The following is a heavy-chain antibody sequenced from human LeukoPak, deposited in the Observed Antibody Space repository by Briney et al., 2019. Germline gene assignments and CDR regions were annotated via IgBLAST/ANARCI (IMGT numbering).Heavy chain of an antibody. CDR1: GYTFTSYA. V-gene: IGHV1-8*01. J-gene: IGHJ6*03. Sequence: GASVKVSCKASGYTFTSYAINWVRQATGQGLEWMGWMNPNSGNTGYAQKFQGRVTMTRNTSISTAYMELSSLRSEDTAVYYCAVAATPNYYYYYYMDVWGRGTTVTVSS. D-gene: IGHD2-15*01. CDR3: AVAATPNYYYYYYMDV. CDR2: MNPNSGNT.